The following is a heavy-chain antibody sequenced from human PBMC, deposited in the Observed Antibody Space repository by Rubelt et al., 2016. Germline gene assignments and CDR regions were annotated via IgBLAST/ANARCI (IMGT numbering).Heavy chain of an antibody. Sequence: SGGGLVQPGGSLRLSCAASGFSFSNYWMYWVRQAPGKGLVWVSRINTDGSSITYADSVKGRFTISRDNAKNTLSLQMHSLRAEDTAVYYCVKELGHYFGLDVWGQGTTVSVAS. J-gene: IGHJ6*02. CDR2: INTDGSSI. V-gene: IGHV3-74*01. D-gene: IGHD7-27*01. CDR1: GFSFSNYW. CDR3: VKELGHYFGLDV.